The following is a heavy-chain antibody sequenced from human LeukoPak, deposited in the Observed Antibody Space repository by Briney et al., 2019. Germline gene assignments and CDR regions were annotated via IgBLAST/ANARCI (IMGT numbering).Heavy chain of an antibody. CDR2: IIPIFGTA. CDR1: GGTFSSYA. D-gene: IGHD5-18*01. CDR3: ARRGYSYGYNFDY. J-gene: IGHJ4*02. Sequence: SVTVSCTSSGGTFSSYAISWVRQAPGQGLEWMGGIIPIFGTANYAQKFQGRVTITADESTSTAYMELSSLRSEDTAVYYCARRGYSYGYNFDYWGQGTLVTVSS. V-gene: IGHV1-69*13.